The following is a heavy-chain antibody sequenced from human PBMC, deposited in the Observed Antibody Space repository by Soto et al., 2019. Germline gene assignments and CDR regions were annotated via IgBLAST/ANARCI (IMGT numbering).Heavy chain of an antibody. J-gene: IGHJ5*02. CDR2: IYYRGST. D-gene: IGHD3-10*01. CDR3: ARHDLYGSGSSSCFDP. CDR1: GGSITSSTYY. V-gene: IGHV4-39*01. Sequence: SETLSLTCTVSGGSITSSTYYWGWIPQPPGKWLEWIGSIYYRGSTYYNPSLRSRVTISVDTSKNQFFLKLSSVTAADTAVFYCARHDLYGSGSSSCFDPWGQGTLVNVSS.